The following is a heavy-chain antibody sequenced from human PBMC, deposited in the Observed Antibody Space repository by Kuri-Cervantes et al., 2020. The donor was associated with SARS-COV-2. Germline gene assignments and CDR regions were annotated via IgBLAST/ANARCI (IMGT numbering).Heavy chain of an antibody. CDR1: ETTFPNYD. V-gene: IGHV1-8*01. CDR2: VKTDSGNT. J-gene: IGHJ4*02. CDR3: ATDLRATLGDSLFRFDY. D-gene: IGHD2-15*01. Sequence: ASVKVSCKAPETTFPNYDINWVRQAAGQGLEWMGMVKTDSGNTLYAQIFQGRVTMTRDTSTSTAYMELSSLRSEDTAVYYCATDLRATLGDSLFRFDYWGQRTLVTVSS.